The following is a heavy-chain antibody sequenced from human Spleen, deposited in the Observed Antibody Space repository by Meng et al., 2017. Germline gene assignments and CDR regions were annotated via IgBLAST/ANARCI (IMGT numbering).Heavy chain of an antibody. CDR3: AKDETWSYDY. Sequence: GESLKISCAASGFTFSSYAMHWVRQAPGKGLEWVAVISYDGSNKYYADSVKGRFTISRDNSKNTLYLQMNSLRAEDTAVYSCAKDETWSYDYWGQGTLVTVSS. V-gene: IGHV3-30*04. D-gene: IGHD1-26*01. CDR2: ISYDGSNK. CDR1: GFTFSSYA. J-gene: IGHJ4*02.